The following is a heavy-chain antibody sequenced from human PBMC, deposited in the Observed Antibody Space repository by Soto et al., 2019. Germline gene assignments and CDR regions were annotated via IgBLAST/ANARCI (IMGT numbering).Heavy chain of an antibody. D-gene: IGHD2-2*02. V-gene: IGHV3-30-3*01. Sequence: GGSLRLSCAASGFTFSSYAMHWVRQAPGKGLEWVAVISYDGSNKYYADSVKGRFTISRDNSKNTLYLQMNSLRAEDTAVYYCARDLDCSSTSCYSTTGNYGMDVWGQGTTVTVSS. CDR2: ISYDGSNK. J-gene: IGHJ6*02. CDR1: GFTFSSYA. CDR3: ARDLDCSSTSCYSTTGNYGMDV.